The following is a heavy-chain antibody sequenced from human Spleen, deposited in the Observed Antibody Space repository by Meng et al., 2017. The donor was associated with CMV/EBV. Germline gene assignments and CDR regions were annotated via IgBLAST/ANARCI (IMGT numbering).Heavy chain of an antibody. CDR1: GFTFSSYA. CDR3: AKSLGYCSSTSCYRNGMDV. CDR2: ISGSGGST. D-gene: IGHD2-2*01. J-gene: IGHJ6*02. V-gene: IGHV3-23*01. Sequence: GESLKISCAASGFTFSSYAMSWVRQAPGKGLEWVSAISGSGGSTYYADSVKGRFTISRDNSKNTLYLQMNSLRAEDTAVYYCAKSLGYCSSTSCYRNGMDVWGQGTTVTVSS.